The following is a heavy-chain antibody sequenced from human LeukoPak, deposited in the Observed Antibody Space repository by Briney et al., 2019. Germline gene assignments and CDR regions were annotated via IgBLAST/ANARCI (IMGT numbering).Heavy chain of an antibody. CDR3: ARGGGSGSYFGIPDY. CDR2: IGAYNGNT. Sequence: ASVKVSCKASGYTFTSYGISWVRQAPGQGLEWMGWIGAYNGNTNYAQKLQGRVTMTTDTSTSTAYMELRSLRSDDTAVYYCARGGGSGSYFGIPDYWGQGTLVTVSS. V-gene: IGHV1-18*01. J-gene: IGHJ4*02. D-gene: IGHD1-26*01. CDR1: GYTFTSYG.